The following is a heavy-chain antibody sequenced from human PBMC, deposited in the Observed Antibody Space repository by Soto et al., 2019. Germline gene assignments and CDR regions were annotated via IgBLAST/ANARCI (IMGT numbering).Heavy chain of an antibody. V-gene: IGHV5-51*01. D-gene: IGHD4-4*01. Sequence: GESLKISCKDSGYSFTSYWIAWVRQTPGKGLEWMGIIYPYDSNTRYSPSFQGQVTISADKSVSTAYLQWSSLKASDTAMYFCTRDLDYNGNREFFNIWGQGTMVTVSS. CDR2: IYPYDSNT. CDR1: GYSFTSYW. CDR3: TRDLDYNGNREFFNI. J-gene: IGHJ3*02.